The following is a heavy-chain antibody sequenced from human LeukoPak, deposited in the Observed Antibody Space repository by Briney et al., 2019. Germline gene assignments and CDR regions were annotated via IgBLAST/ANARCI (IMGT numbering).Heavy chain of an antibody. Sequence: ASVKVSCKASGGTFSSYAISWVRQAPGQGLEWMGRIIPILGIANYAQKFQGRVTITADKSTSTAYMELSSLRSEDTAVYYCARSFMIAHLTSWLFDPWGQGTLVTVSS. D-gene: IGHD3-16*01. CDR3: ARSFMIAHLTSWLFDP. CDR1: GGTFSSYA. V-gene: IGHV1-69*04. CDR2: IIPILGIA. J-gene: IGHJ5*02.